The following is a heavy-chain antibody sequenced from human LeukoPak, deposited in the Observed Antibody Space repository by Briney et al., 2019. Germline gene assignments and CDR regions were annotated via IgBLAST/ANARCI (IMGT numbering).Heavy chain of an antibody. CDR2: INHSGST. CDR3: ARPDDYYDSSGYYLRGLPLDY. V-gene: IGHV4-34*01. Sequence: SSETLSLTCAVYGGSFSGYYWSWIRQPPGKGLEWMGEINHSGSTNYNPSLKSRVTISVDTSKNQFSLKLSSVTAADTAVYYCARPDDYYDSSGYYLRGLPLDYWGQGTLVTVSS. CDR1: GGSFSGYY. J-gene: IGHJ4*02. D-gene: IGHD3-22*01.